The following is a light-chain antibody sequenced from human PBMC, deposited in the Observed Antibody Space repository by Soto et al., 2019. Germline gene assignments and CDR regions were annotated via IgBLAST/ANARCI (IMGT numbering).Light chain of an antibody. CDR3: HQRQSWPRT. CDR2: QTS. J-gene: IGKJ1*01. Sequence: ELVLTQSPATLSSFPGDRVTLSCRASQYINTRLAWYQHRHGQAPRLLIYQTSLRAAGIPARFSASGSGTDFTITISDVQPEDFALYDDHQRQSWPRTFGQGTKVDI. V-gene: IGKV3-11*01. CDR1: QYINTR.